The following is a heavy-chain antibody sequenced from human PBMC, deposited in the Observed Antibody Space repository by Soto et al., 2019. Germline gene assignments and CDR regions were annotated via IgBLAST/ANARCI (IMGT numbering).Heavy chain of an antibody. V-gene: IGHV3-30*18. J-gene: IGHJ2*01. CDR1: GFTFSSYG. D-gene: IGHD5-18*01. CDR3: AKGAASHWYFDL. Sequence: QVQLVESGGGVVQPGRSLRLSCAASGFTFSSYGMHWVRQAPGKGLEWVAVISYDGSNKYYADSVKGRFTISRDNSKNTLYLEMNSLRAEDTAVYYCAKGAASHWYFDLWGRGTLVAVSS. CDR2: ISYDGSNK.